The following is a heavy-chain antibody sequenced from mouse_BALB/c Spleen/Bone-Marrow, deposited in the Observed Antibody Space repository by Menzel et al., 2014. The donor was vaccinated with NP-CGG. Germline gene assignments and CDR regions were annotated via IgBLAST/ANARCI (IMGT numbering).Heavy chain of an antibody. J-gene: IGHJ2*01. CDR3: ARHHRYAYYFDY. CDR1: GYTFTSSW. D-gene: IGHD2-14*01. Sequence: QVQLQQSGSVLVRPGASVGLSCKASGYTFTSSWMHWAKQRPGQGPEWIGETHPNSGNINYNEKFKGKATLTADTSSSIVYVDLSSLTSEDSAVYYCARHHRYAYYFDYWGQGTTLTVSS. V-gene: IGHV1S130*01. CDR2: THPNSGNI.